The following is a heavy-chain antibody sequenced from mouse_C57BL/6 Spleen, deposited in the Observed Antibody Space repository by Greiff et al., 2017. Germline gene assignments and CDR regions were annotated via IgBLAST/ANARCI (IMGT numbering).Heavy chain of an antibody. V-gene: IGHV5-17*01. CDR2: ISSGSSTI. J-gene: IGHJ2*01. CDR1: GFTFSDYG. Sequence: EVQLVESGGGLVKPGGSLKLSCAASGFTFSDYGMHWVRQAPEKGLEWVAYISSGSSTIYYADTVKGRFTISRDNAKNTLFLQMTSLRSEDTAMYYCAAFYYYGSSFFDYWGQGTTLTVSS. D-gene: IGHD1-1*01. CDR3: AAFYYYGSSFFDY.